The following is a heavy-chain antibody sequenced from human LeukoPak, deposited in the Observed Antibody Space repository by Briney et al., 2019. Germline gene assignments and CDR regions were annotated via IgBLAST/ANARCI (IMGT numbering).Heavy chain of an antibody. CDR2: ISAYNGNT. J-gene: IGHJ4*02. D-gene: IGHD2-2*01. CDR3: ARDRLHRGPGSIVVVPAAPDFDY. V-gene: IGHV1-18*01. CDR1: GYTFTSYG. Sequence: ASVKVSCKASGYTFTSYGISWVRQAPGQGLEWMGWISAYNGNTNYAQKLQGRVTMTRDTSTSTVYMELSSLRSEDTAVYYCARDRLHRGPGSIVVVPAAPDFDYWGQGTLVTVSS.